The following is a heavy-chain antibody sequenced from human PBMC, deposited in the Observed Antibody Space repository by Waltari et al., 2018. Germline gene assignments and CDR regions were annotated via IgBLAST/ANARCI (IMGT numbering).Heavy chain of an antibody. CDR3: ARGNGSGKNWFDP. V-gene: IGHV4-59*11. Sequence: QVQLQESGPGLVKPSETLSLTCTVSGGSISSHYWSWIRQPPGKGLEWIGYIYYSGSTNDNPSLKSRVTISVDTSKNQFSLKLSSVTAADTAVYYCARGNGSGKNWFDPWGQGTLVTVSS. J-gene: IGHJ5*02. CDR1: GGSISSHY. CDR2: IYYSGST. D-gene: IGHD3-10*01.